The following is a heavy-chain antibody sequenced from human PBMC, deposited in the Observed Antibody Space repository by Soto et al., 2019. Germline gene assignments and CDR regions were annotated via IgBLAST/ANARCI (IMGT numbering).Heavy chain of an antibody. CDR3: ARGNTGYGNFDY. J-gene: IGHJ4*02. Sequence: GGSLRLSCVASGFSFSNYNMNWVRQAPGKGLERVSYITDSSDTVHYADSVRGRFTISRDNAESSLYLQMNSLRDEDTAVYYCARGNTGYGNFDYWGQGTLVTVSS. D-gene: IGHD5-12*01. V-gene: IGHV3-48*02. CDR1: GFSFSNYN. CDR2: ITDSSDTV.